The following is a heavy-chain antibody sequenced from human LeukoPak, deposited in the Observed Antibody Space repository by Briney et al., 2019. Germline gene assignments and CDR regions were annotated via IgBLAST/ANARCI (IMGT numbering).Heavy chain of an antibody. CDR3: ARGLVFDY. D-gene: IGHD1-26*01. CDR2: INHGGST. V-gene: IGHV4-34*01. J-gene: IGHJ4*02. Sequence: SETLFLTCGVYGGSLSDYYWNWIRQPPGKGLEWIREINHGGSTNYNPSLKSRVTISVDTSKNQFSLKLSSVTAADTAVYYCARGLVFDYWGQGTLVTVSS. CDR1: GGSLSDYY.